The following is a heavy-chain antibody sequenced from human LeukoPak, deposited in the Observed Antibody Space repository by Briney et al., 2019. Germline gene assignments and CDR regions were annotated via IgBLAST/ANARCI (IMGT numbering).Heavy chain of an antibody. V-gene: IGHV3-23*01. CDR3: AKDLGYCSSTSCYTPLFDY. D-gene: IGHD2-2*02. CDR2: ISGSGGST. Sequence: PGGSLRLSCAASGFTFSSYAMRWVRQAPGKGLEWVSAISGSGGSTYYADSVKGRFTISRDNSKNTLYLQMNSLRAEDTAVYYCAKDLGYCSSTSCYTPLFDYWGQGTLVTVSS. CDR1: GFTFSSYA. J-gene: IGHJ4*02.